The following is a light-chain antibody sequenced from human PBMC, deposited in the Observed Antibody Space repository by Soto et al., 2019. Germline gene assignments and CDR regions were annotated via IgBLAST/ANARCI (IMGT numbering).Light chain of an antibody. CDR1: QSISSW. CDR2: KAS. J-gene: IGKJ1*01. Sequence: DIQMTQSPSTLSASVGDRVTITCRASQSISSWLAWYQQKPGKAPKLLIYKASSLESGVPSRFSGSGSGTEFTLTISSLRRDDFATYFGQQYNSYRAFGEGPKVDIK. CDR3: QQYNSYRA. V-gene: IGKV1-5*03.